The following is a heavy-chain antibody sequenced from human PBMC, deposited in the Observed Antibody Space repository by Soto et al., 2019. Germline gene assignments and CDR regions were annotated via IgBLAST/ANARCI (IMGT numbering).Heavy chain of an antibody. J-gene: IGHJ5*02. Sequence: QLQLQESGPGLVKPSETLSLTCTVSGGSISSSSYYWGWIRQPPGKGLEWIGSIYYSGSTYYNPSLKSRVTIPVDTSKNQFSLKLSSVTAADTAVYYCARHITIFGVVIIPGWFDPWGQGTLVTVSS. CDR2: IYYSGST. D-gene: IGHD3-3*01. CDR3: ARHITIFGVVIIPGWFDP. CDR1: GGSISSSSYY. V-gene: IGHV4-39*01.